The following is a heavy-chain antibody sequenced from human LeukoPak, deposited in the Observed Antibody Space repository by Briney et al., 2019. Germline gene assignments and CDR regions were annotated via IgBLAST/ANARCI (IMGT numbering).Heavy chain of an antibody. Sequence: GGSLRLSCAASGFTLSNAWMSWVRQAPGKGLEWVGRIKSTTDGATTDYAAPVKGRFTISRDDSKNTLYLQMNSLRAEDTAVYYCAKVLRIVVVVADGSYFDYWGQGTLVTVSS. CDR3: AKVLRIVVVVADGSYFDY. J-gene: IGHJ4*02. CDR1: GFTLSNAW. V-gene: IGHV3-15*01. CDR2: IKSTTDGATT. D-gene: IGHD2-15*01.